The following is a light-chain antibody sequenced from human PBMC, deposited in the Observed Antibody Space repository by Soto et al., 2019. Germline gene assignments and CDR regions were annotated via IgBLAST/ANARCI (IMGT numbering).Light chain of an antibody. CDR3: QSFDSSLSGSV. CDR2: GNS. Sequence: QSVLTQAPSVSGAPGQRVTISCTGSSSNIGAGYDVHWYQQLPGTAPKLLIYGNSNRPSGVPDRFSGSKSGTSASLALTGLQAEDEADYYCQSFDSSLSGSVFGGGTKLTVL. J-gene: IGLJ3*02. CDR1: SSNIGAGYD. V-gene: IGLV1-40*01.